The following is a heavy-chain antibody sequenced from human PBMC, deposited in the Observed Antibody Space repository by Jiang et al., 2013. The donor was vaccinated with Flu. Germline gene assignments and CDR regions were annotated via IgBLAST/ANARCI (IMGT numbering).Heavy chain of an antibody. V-gene: IGHV4-31*03. D-gene: IGHD3-9*01. J-gene: IGHJ6*02. Sequence: GLVKPSETLSLTCTVSGGSISSGGFYWSWIRQRPGEGLEWIAYIYSSGSSYYNPSLKSRLSISVDTSKNQFSLKLSSVSAADTAVYYCARDAIYYGMDVWGQGTTVIVSS. CDR3: ARDAIYYGMDV. CDR2: IYSSGSS. CDR1: GGSISSGGFY.